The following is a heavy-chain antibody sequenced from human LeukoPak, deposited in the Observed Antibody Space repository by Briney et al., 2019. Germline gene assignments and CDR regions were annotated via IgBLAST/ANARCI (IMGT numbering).Heavy chain of an antibody. Sequence: ASVKVSCKSSGYTFTGNYMHWVRHAPGQGLERKGWINPNSGGTNYAQKFQGRVTMTRDMSISTAYMELSRLRSDDTAVYYCARGRAQYCSGGSCYPAPEYFQHWGQGTLVTVSS. CDR1: GYTFTGNY. D-gene: IGHD2-15*01. CDR2: INPNSGGT. CDR3: ARGRAQYCSGGSCYPAPEYFQH. J-gene: IGHJ1*01. V-gene: IGHV1-2*02.